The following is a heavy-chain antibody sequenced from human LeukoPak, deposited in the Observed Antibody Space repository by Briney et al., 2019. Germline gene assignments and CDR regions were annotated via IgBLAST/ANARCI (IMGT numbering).Heavy chain of an antibody. CDR3: AKVSAGYSSSWYFSP. V-gene: IGHV3-23*01. CDR1: GFTFSSYG. Sequence: GGSLRLSCAASGFTFSSYGMSWVRQAPGKGLEWVSAISGSGGSTYYADSVKGRFTISRDNSKNTLYLQMNSLRAEDTAVYYCAKVSAGYSSSWYFSPWGQGTLVTVSS. CDR2: ISGSGGST. J-gene: IGHJ5*02. D-gene: IGHD6-13*01.